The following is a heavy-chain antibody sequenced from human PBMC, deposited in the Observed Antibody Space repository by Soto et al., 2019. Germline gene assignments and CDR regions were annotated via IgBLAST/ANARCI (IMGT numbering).Heavy chain of an antibody. J-gene: IGHJ3*02. D-gene: IGHD1-26*01. CDR1: GGSISSYY. CDR2: IYTSGST. CDR3: AREAERWELLVGAFDI. V-gene: IGHV4-4*07. Sequence: SETLSLTCTVSGGSISSYYWSWIRQPAGKGLEWIGRIYTSGSTNYNPSLKSRVTMSVDTSKNQFSLKLSSVTAADTAVYYCAREAERWELLVGAFDIWGQGTMVTVSS.